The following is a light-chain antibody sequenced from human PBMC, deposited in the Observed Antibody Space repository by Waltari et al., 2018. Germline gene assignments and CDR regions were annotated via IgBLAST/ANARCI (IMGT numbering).Light chain of an antibody. V-gene: IGLV3-19*01. J-gene: IGLJ2*01. CDR2: GKN. CDR3: NSRDSSGNHLVV. Sequence: SSELTQDHAVSVALGQTVRITCQGDSLRSYYASWYQQKPGQAPVLVIYGKNTRPSGTPDRFSGSSSGNTASLTITGAQAEDEADYYCNSRDSSGNHLVVFGGGTKLTVL. CDR1: SLRSYY.